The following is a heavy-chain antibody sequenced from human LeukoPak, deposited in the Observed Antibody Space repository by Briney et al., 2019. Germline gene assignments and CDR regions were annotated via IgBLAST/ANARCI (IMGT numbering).Heavy chain of an antibody. CDR1: GGSISSGSYY. Sequence: PSQTLSLTCTVSGGSISSGSYYWSWIRQPAGRGLVWIGRIYASGSTNYNPSLKSRVTISVDTSKNQFSLKLSSVTAADTAVYYCARDPGIAVAGTRAEYFQHWGQGTLVTVSS. D-gene: IGHD6-19*01. J-gene: IGHJ1*01. CDR3: ARDPGIAVAGTRAEYFQH. CDR2: IYASGST. V-gene: IGHV4-61*02.